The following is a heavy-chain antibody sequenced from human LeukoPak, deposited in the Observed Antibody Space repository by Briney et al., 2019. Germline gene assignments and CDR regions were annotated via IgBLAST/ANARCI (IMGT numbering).Heavy chain of an antibody. CDR3: ARGTPYGDHDDAFDI. CDR2: IRYDGSNK. J-gene: IGHJ3*02. Sequence: PGGSLRLSCAASGFTFSSYGMHWVRQAPGKGLEWVAFIRYDGSNKYYADSVKGRFTISRDNAKNSLYLQMNSLRAEDTAVYYCARGTPYGDHDDAFDIWGQGTMVTVSS. CDR1: GFTFSSYG. D-gene: IGHD4-17*01. V-gene: IGHV3-30*02.